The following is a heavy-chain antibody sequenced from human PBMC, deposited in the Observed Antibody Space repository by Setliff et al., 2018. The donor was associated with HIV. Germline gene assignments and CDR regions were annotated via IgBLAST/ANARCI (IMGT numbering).Heavy chain of an antibody. Sequence: SETLSLTCTVSGYSISSVSYWGWIRQPPGKGLEWIGSIYHSGSTYYNPSLKSRVTISVDTSKNQFSLKLSSVTAADTAVYYCARVSSTFNFWSGYEYFQHWGQGTLVTVSS. J-gene: IGHJ1*01. CDR3: ARVSSTFNFWSGYEYFQH. CDR1: GYSISSVSY. D-gene: IGHD3-3*01. CDR2: IYHSGST. V-gene: IGHV4-38-2*02.